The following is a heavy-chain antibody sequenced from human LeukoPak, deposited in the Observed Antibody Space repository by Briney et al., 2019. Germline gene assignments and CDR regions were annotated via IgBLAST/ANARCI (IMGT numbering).Heavy chain of an antibody. Sequence: PGGSLRLSCAASGFTFSSYAMHWVRQAPGKGLEYVSAISSNGGSTYYANSVKGRFTISRDNSKNTLYLQMGSLRAEDMAVYYCARASFLYSSSWPCDYWGQGTLVTVSS. V-gene: IGHV3-64*01. CDR3: ARASFLYSSSWPCDY. CDR2: ISSNGGST. D-gene: IGHD6-13*01. J-gene: IGHJ4*02. CDR1: GFTFSSYA.